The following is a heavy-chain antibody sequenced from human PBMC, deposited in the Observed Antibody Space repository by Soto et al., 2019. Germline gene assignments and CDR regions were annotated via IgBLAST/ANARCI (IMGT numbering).Heavy chain of an antibody. CDR2: MNPNTGGA. CDR3: ATSTYYDFWSCCF. D-gene: IGHD3-3*01. J-gene: IGHJ4*01. V-gene: IGHV1-2*02. Sequence: ASVKVSCKTSGYTFADFYIHWVRQAPGQGFEWMGWMNPNTGGAVYAQKFLGRVAMTRDTSISTAYMELSRLSSNATAVYFCATSTYYDFWSCCFWGHGTLVTVSS. CDR1: GYTFADFY.